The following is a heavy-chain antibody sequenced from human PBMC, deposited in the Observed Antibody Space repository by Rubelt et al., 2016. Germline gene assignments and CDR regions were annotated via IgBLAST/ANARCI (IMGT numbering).Heavy chain of an antibody. D-gene: IGHD3-3*01. CDR2: IYYSGRT. J-gene: IGHJ5*02. CDR3: ARGVLRFLVVWFDP. Sequence: QLQLQESGPGLVKPSETLSLTCTVSGGSISSSRYYWSWIRQPPGKGLEWIGYIYYSGRTSYNPALKRRGTRSGHTAKNEFSRKLGSVTAADTAVYYCARGVLRFLVVWFDPWGQGTLVTVSS. V-gene: IGHV4-61*05. CDR1: GGSISSSRYY.